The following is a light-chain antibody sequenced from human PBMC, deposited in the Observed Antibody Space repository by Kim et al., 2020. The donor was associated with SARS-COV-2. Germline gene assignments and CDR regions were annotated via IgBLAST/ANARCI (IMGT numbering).Light chain of an antibody. CDR2: DVS. CDR3: SSYTSSSTWV. V-gene: IGLV2-14*04. Sequence: GQSITISCTGTSSDMGDYNYVSWYQQHPGKAPKLMIYDVSKRPSGVSNRFSGSKSGNTASLTISGLQAEDEADYYCSSYTSSSTWVFGGGTQLTVL. J-gene: IGLJ2*01. CDR1: SSDMGDYNY.